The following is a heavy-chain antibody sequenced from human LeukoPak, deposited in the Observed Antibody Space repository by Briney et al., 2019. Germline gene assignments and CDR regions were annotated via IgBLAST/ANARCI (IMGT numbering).Heavy chain of an antibody. J-gene: IGHJ4*02. CDR1: GGSFSGYY. V-gene: IGHV4-34*01. D-gene: IGHD6-19*01. CDR2: INHSGST. CDR3: AREKSRGWGRSLYFDY. Sequence: SETLSLTCAVYGGSFSGYYWSWIRQPPGKGLEWIEEINHSGSTNYNPSLKSRVTISVDTSKNQFSLKLSSVTAADTAVYYCAREKSRGWGRSLYFDYWGQGTLVTVSS.